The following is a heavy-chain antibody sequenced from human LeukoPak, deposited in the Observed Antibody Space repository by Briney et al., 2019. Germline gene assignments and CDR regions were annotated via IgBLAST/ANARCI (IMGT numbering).Heavy chain of an antibody. CDR1: GFTSSNYA. V-gene: IGHV3-23*01. Sequence: GGSLRLSCAASGFTSSNYAVGWVRQAPGKGQEWVSTISDSGGNTYHADSVKGRFTISRDNSKNTVYLQMNSLRAEDTAVYYCAKGNTGSFYSASDYWGQGTLVTVSS. CDR2: ISDSGGNT. CDR3: AKGNTGSFYSASDY. J-gene: IGHJ4*02. D-gene: IGHD2-15*01.